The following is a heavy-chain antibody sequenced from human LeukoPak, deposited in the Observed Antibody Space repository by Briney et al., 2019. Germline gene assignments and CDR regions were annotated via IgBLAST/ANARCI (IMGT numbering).Heavy chain of an antibody. Sequence: RGSLRLSCVASGFTFSRYGIHWVRQPPGKGLEWVAVIRYDGSAYSYADSVKGRFTISRDNSKNMLYLQMNSLKAEDTAVYCCAHLGYDILTGYYNWGQGTLVFVSS. V-gene: IGHV3-30*02. J-gene: IGHJ4*02. D-gene: IGHD3-9*01. CDR3: AHLGYDILTGYYN. CDR1: GFTFSRYG. CDR2: IRYDGSAY.